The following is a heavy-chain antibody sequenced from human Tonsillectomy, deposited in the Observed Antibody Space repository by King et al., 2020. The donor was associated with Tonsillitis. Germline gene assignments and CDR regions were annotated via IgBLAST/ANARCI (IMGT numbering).Heavy chain of an antibody. J-gene: IGHJ6*02. Sequence: VQLVQSGAEVKKPGAAVKVSCKASGYTFTSYSISWGRQAPGQGLDWMGWIRPDNGNTNYAQKLQGRVTLTTDTYTITAYRWLRSLRSDDTAVYYCARWGVWGIVVVPAAIRPLSHYGMDVWGQGTTVTVSS. V-gene: IGHV1-18*01. CDR1: GYTFTSYS. CDR2: IRPDNGNT. CDR3: ARWGVWGIVVVPAAIRPLSHYGMDV. D-gene: IGHD2-2*01.